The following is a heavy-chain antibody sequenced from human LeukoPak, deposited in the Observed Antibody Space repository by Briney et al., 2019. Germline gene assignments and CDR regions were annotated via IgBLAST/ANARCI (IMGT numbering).Heavy chain of an antibody. D-gene: IGHD2/OR15-2a*01. CDR1: GFTFSSYQ. Sequence: GGSLRLSCAASGFTFSSYQLNLVRQAPGQGLEWLSYIDNTGGSIHYADSVWGRFTISRDNAEHSLYLQMDSLRAEDTAVYYCVRDATLRPGHVYFDYWGQGILVTVSS. J-gene: IGHJ4*02. CDR3: VRDATLRPGHVYFDY. CDR2: IDNTGGSI. V-gene: IGHV3-48*03.